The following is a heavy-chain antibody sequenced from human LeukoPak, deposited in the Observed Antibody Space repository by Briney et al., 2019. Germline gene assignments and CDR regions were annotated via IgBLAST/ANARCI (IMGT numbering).Heavy chain of an antibody. CDR1: GGTFISYA. D-gene: IGHD3-3*01. J-gene: IGHJ6*02. CDR3: ARGQPVGDTIFGVVIIPGYYYYYGMDV. CDR2: IIPIFGTA. V-gene: IGHV1-69*13. Sequence: ASVKVSCKASGGTFISYAISWVRQAPGQGLEWMGGIIPIFGTANYAQKFQGRVTITADESTSTAYMELSSLRSEDTAVYYCARGQPVGDTIFGVVIIPGYYYYYGMDVWGQGATVTVSS.